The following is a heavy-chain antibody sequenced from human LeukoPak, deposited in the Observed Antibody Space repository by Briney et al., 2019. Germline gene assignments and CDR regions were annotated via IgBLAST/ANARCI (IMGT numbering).Heavy chain of an antibody. CDR2: IYTSGGT. CDR3: ARGHTVTAFDI. CDR1: GGSISSGSYY. J-gene: IGHJ3*02. D-gene: IGHD4-17*01. V-gene: IGHV4-61*02. Sequence: SQTLSLTXTVSGGSISSGSYYWSWIRQPAGKGLEWIGRIYTSGGTNYNPSLKSRVTISVDTSKNQFSLKLSSVTAADTAVYYCARGHTVTAFDIWGQGTMVTVSS.